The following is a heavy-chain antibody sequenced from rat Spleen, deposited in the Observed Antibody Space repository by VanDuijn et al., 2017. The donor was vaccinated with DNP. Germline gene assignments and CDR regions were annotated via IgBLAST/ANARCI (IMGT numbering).Heavy chain of an antibody. CDR1: GFNFNDFW. V-gene: IGHV4-2*01. D-gene: IGHD1-7*01. Sequence: EVKLVESGGGLVQPGRSLKLSCAASGFNFNDFWMGWVRQPPGKGLEWIGEINEDSSITKYAPSLKDKFTISRDNVQNTLYLQMSRLGSEDTAIYYCVREESWVDHWGQGVMVTVSS. J-gene: IGHJ2*01. CDR2: INEDSSIT. CDR3: VREESWVDH.